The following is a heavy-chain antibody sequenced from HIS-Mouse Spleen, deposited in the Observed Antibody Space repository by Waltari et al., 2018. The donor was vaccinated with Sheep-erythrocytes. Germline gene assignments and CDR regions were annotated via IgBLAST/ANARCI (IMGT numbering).Heavy chain of an antibody. CDR2: MNPNSGNT. D-gene: IGHD3-3*01. V-gene: IGHV1-8*01. CDR1: GYTFTSYD. Sequence: QVQLVQSGAEVKKPGASVKVSCKASGYTFTSYDINWVRQATGQGLEWMGGMNPNSGNTGYAQNLQGRVTMTRNTSISTAYMELSSLRSEDTAVYYCARGRLEWLLSDYYYYYGMDVWGQGTTVTVSS. J-gene: IGHJ6*02. CDR3: ARGRLEWLLSDYYYYYGMDV.